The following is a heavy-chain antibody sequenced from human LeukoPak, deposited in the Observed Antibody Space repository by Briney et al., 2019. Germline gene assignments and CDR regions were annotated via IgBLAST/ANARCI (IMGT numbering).Heavy chain of an antibody. D-gene: IGHD5-12*01. Sequence: GRSLRLSRAAPGFTFSSYAMHWVRQALGTGLERVAVISYDGSNKYYADSVMGRFIISRDNSKNTLFLQMNSLRAEDAAVYYCARVGYSGYGGASPPDYWGQGALVTVSS. CDR2: ISYDGSNK. V-gene: IGHV3-30*04. CDR1: GFTFSSYA. J-gene: IGHJ4*02. CDR3: ARVGYSGYGGASPPDY.